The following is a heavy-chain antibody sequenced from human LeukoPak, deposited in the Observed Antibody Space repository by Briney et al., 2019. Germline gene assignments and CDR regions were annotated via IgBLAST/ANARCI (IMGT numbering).Heavy chain of an antibody. CDR1: GFTFSSFT. CDR3: ARERRGFDY. CDR2: ISGSSSSYI. Sequence: PGGSLRLSCAASGFTFSSFTMNWVRQAPGKGLEWVSCISGSSSSYIYYADSVKGRFTISRDNAKNSLYLQMNSLRAEDTAVYYCARERRGFDYWGQGTLVTVSS. D-gene: IGHD5-12*01. J-gene: IGHJ4*02. V-gene: IGHV3-21*01.